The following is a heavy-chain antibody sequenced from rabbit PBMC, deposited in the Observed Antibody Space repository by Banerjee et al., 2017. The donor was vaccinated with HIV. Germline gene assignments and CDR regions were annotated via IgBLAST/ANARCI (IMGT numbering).Heavy chain of an antibody. D-gene: IGHD6-1*01. CDR3: VREAGYGGYGDGNL. Sequence: QELVESGGGLVQPGGSLKLSCKASRFDFSTYSMSWVRQAPGKGLEWIGYIDTSDGDTDYANWVNGRFTISSHNAQNTLYLQLNSLTAADTATYFCVREAGYGGYGDGNLWGPGTLVTVS. CDR1: RFDFSTYS. J-gene: IGHJ4*01. CDR2: IDTSDGDT. V-gene: IGHV1S7*01.